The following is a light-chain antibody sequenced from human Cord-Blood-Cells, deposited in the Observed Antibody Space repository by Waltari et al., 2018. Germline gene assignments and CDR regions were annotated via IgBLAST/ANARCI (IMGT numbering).Light chain of an antibody. CDR1: NIGSKS. CDR2: YDS. Sequence: SYEMTQSPSVAVAPGKTARIHGGGYNIGSKSVHWYQQNPGQAPVLVIYYDSDRPAGFPDRFSGSNSGNTATLTISGVEAGDEADYYCQVWDSSSDHWVFGGGTKLTVL. J-gene: IGLJ3*02. V-gene: IGLV3-21*04. CDR3: QVWDSSSDHWV.